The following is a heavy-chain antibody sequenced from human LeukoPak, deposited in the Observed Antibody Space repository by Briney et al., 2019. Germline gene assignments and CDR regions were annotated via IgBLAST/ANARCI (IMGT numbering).Heavy chain of an antibody. CDR1: GGSMSSYY. CDR3: SREVGGNLMMDD. D-gene: IGHD4-23*01. V-gene: IGHV4-59*01. J-gene: IGHJ6*04. Sequence: SETLSLMCTVSGGSMSSYYWSWLRQPPGKGLEWIGYIYYSGSTNYNPSLKRRVTLSVDTSKNQFLLKMRPVDAADPAVYYWSREVGGNLMMDDWGKGTMVTVSS. CDR2: IYYSGST.